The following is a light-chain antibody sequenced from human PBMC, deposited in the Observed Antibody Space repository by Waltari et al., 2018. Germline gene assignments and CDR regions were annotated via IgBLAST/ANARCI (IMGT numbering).Light chain of an antibody. CDR1: STALGGFTY. CDR2: EVR. CDR3: NSYAGRNNMI. J-gene: IGLJ2*01. Sequence: QSALTPPPPASGSPGQSVTISCTGPSTALGGFTYVPWYQQHPGKAPKRIIYEVRQRPSGVPDRFSGSKSGNTASLTVSGLQAEDEATYYCNSYAGRNNMIFGGGTKLTVL. V-gene: IGLV2-8*01.